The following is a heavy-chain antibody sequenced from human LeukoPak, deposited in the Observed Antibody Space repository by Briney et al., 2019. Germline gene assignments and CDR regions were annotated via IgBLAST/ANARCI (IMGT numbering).Heavy chain of an antibody. V-gene: IGHV3-23*01. CDR2: ISDRGGST. J-gene: IGHJ4*02. D-gene: IGHD6-19*01. Sequence: GGSLRLSCAASGFTFSNYAMSWVRQAPGKGLEWVSGISDRGGSTYYADSVKGRFTISRDNSKNTLYLQMNSLRAEDTAVYYCAKHPGYSSGWFYFDYWGQGTLVAVSS. CDR3: AKHPGYSSGWFYFDY. CDR1: GFTFSNYA.